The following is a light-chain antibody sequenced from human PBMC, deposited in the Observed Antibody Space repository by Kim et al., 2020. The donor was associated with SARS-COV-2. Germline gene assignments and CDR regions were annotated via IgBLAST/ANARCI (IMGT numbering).Light chain of an antibody. V-gene: IGKV1-5*03. J-gene: IGKJ2*01. Sequence: DIQMTQSPSTLSASVGDRVTITCRASQSISSWLAWYQQKPGKAPNLLIYKASSLQGGVPSRFSASGSGTEFTLTISSLQPDDSATYYCQQYKSYPVTFGQGTSWRS. CDR3: QQYKSYPVT. CDR1: QSISSW. CDR2: KAS.